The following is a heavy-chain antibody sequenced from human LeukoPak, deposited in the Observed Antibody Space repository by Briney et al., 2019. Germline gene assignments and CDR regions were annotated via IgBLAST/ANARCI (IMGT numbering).Heavy chain of an antibody. J-gene: IGHJ4*02. CDR3: AHSDYDYVEPYFDY. V-gene: IGHV2-5*02. CDR1: GFSLSTSGVG. D-gene: IGHD3-16*01. Sequence: SGPTLVKPTQTLTLTCTFSGFSLSTSGVGVGWIRQPPGKALEWLALIYWDDDKRYSPSLKSRLTVTKDTSKNQVVLTMTNMDPVDTATYYCAHSDYDYVEPYFDYWGQGTLVTVSS. CDR2: IYWDDDK.